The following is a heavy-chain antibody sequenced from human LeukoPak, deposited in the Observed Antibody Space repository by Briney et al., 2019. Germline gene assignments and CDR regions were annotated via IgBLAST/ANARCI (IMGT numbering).Heavy chain of an antibody. J-gene: IGHJ4*02. CDR3: ARGDPPYDSSGYYHY. D-gene: IGHD3-22*01. CDR2: INHSGST. V-gene: IGHV4-34*01. Sequence: PSETLSLTCTVSGGSISSYYWSWIRQPPGKGLEWIGEINHSGSTNYSPSLKSRVAISVDTSKNQFSLKLSSVTAADTAVYYCARGDPPYDSSGYYHYWGQGTLVTVSS. CDR1: GGSISSYY.